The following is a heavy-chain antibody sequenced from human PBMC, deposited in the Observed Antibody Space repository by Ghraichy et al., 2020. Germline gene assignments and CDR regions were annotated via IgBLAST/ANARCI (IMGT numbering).Heavy chain of an antibody. CDR1: GGSFSGYY. J-gene: IGHJ6*03. Sequence: SETLSLTCAVYGGSFSGYYWSWIRQAPGKGLEWIGEINHSGSTNYNPSLKSRVTISVDTSKNQFSLKLSSVTAADTAVYYCARGGFGYSSSSRYYYYYMDVWGKGTTVTVSS. V-gene: IGHV4-34*01. CDR2: INHSGST. CDR3: ARGGFGYSSSSRYYYYYMDV. D-gene: IGHD6-13*01.